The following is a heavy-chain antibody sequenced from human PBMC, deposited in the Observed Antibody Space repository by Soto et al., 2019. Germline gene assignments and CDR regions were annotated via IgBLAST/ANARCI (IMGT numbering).Heavy chain of an antibody. CDR2: IIPIFGTA. J-gene: IGHJ5*02. Sequence: QVQLVQSGAEVKKPGSSVKVSCKASGGTFSSYAITWVRQAPGQGLEWMGGIIPIFGTANYAQKFQGRVTINADESTSTAYMELISLRSEYTAVYYCARDRGPSIGYYPYWFDHWGQGTLVTFSS. D-gene: IGHD3-22*01. CDR3: ARDRGPSIGYYPYWFDH. CDR1: GGTFSSYA. V-gene: IGHV1-69*12.